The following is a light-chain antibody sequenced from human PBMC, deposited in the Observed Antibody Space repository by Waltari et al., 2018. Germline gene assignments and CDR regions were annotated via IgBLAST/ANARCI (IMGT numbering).Light chain of an antibody. J-gene: IGLJ1*01. Sequence: QSVLTQAPSVSGAPGQRVTISCTGSSPNIGAGSDVPWYQHLPGTAPKLLIYGNNNRPSGVPDRFSGSKSGTSASLAITGLQAEDEADYYCQSYDSSLSSYVFGTGTKVTVL. CDR1: SPNIGAGSD. CDR2: GNN. V-gene: IGLV1-40*01. CDR3: QSYDSSLSSYV.